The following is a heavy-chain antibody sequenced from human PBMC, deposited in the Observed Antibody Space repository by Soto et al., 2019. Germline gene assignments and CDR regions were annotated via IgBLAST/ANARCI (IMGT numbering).Heavy chain of an antibody. J-gene: IGHJ4*02. CDR3: AIVRVADSPLDH. Sequence: GGSLRLSCEGSGFIFSNNGMHWVRQAPGKGLEWVAFMSYDGSAKFLADSVKGRFTISRDNSKSTLFLHMSSLRAEDTAMYYCAIVRVADSPLDHWGQGTLVTV. CDR1: GFIFSNNG. V-gene: IGHV3-30*02. D-gene: IGHD3-10*02. CDR2: MSYDGSAK.